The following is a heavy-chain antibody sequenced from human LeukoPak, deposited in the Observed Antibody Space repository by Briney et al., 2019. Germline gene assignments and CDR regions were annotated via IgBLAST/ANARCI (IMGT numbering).Heavy chain of an antibody. CDR1: GYTFTSYG. J-gene: IGHJ6*03. Sequence: GASVKVSCKASGYTFTSYGISWVRQAPGQGLEWMGWISAYNGNTNYAQKLQGRVTMTTDTSTSTAYMELRSLRSDDTAVYYCARYGREQYHYYYYMDVWGKGTTVTISS. CDR2: ISAYNGNT. V-gene: IGHV1-18*01. D-gene: IGHD3-10*01. CDR3: ARYGREQYHYYYYMDV.